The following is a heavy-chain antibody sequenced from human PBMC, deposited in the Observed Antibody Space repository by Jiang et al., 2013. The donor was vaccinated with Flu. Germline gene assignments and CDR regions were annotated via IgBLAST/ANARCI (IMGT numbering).Heavy chain of an antibody. V-gene: IGHV4-61*01. J-gene: IGHJ6*02. CDR3: ARDFYGSGIPYGMDV. Sequence: ALLKPSETLSLTCAVSGGSISSSSYYWGWIRQPPGKGLEWIGYIYYSGSTNYNPSLKSRVTISVDTSKNQFSLKLSSVTAADTAVYYCARDFYGSGIPYGMDVWGQGDHGHRLL. D-gene: IGHD3-10*01. CDR2: IYYSGST. CDR1: GGSISSSSYY.